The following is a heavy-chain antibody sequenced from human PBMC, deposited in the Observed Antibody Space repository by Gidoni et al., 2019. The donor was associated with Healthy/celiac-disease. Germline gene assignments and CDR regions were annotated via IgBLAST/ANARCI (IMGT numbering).Heavy chain of an antibody. Sequence: QVQLQESGPRLVKPSGTLSLTCAVSGGSISSSYWWSWVHQPPGKGLELMGEIYHSGSTNFNPSLKSRVTMSVDKSKNQFSLKLSSVTAADTAVYYCARDRGVAAAGSFYDYWGQGTLVTVSS. CDR2: IYHSGST. CDR3: ARDRGVAAAGSFYDY. CDR1: GGSISSSYW. J-gene: IGHJ4*02. V-gene: IGHV4-4*02. D-gene: IGHD6-13*01.